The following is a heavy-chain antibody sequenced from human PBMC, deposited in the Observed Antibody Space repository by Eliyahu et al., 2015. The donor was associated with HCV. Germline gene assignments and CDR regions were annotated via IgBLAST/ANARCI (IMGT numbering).Heavy chain of an antibody. CDR3: ARDIDDYYDTKTPPGFDY. CDR2: IKQDGSEK. D-gene: IGHD3-22*01. V-gene: IGHV3-7*01. CDR1: GFTFXSXW. J-gene: IGHJ4*02. Sequence: EVQLVESGGGLVQPGGPLXLSCAASGFTFXSXWWSWVRQAPGKGLEWVAKIKQDGSEKYYVDSVKGRFTISRDNAKNSLYLQMNSLRAEDTAVYYCARDIDDYYDTKTPPGFDYWGQGTLVTVSS.